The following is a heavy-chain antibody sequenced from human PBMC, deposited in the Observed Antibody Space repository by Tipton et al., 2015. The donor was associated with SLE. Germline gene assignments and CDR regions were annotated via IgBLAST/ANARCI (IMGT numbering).Heavy chain of an antibody. V-gene: IGHV4-59*01. Sequence: TLSLTCTVSGGSISSYYWSWIRQPPGKGLEWIGYIYYSGSTNYNPSLKRRVTISVDTSKNQFSLKLTSVTAADTAVYYCARAWQGYCSGGTCYVLDYWGQGTLVTVSS. CDR1: GGSISSYY. J-gene: IGHJ4*02. CDR2: IYYSGST. CDR3: ARAWQGYCSGGTCYVLDY. D-gene: IGHD2-15*01.